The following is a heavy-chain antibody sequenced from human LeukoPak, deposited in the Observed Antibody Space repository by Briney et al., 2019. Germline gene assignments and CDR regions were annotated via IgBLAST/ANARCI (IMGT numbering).Heavy chain of an antibody. V-gene: IGHV4-59*01. Sequence: PSETLSLTCTVSGGSISSYSWNWIRQPPGKGLEWVASIYYNGSTDYNPSLKSRLTIPVDTSKNQFSLRLSYVSAADTAVYYCTRDSRPAYYYGMDVWGPGTTVTVSS. CDR2: IYYNGST. D-gene: IGHD6-25*01. J-gene: IGHJ6*02. CDR3: TRDSRPAYYYGMDV. CDR1: GGSISSYS.